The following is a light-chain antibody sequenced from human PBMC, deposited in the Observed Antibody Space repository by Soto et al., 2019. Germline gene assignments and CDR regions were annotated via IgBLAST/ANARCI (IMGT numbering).Light chain of an antibody. V-gene: IGLV3-1*01. CDR3: QAWDSGTVL. CDR2: EDK. Sequence: SYELTQPPSVSVSPGQTASITCSGDKLGDKYTCWYQQKPGQSPVLVIYEDKKRPSGIPERFSGSNSENTATLTISGTQAMDEADYYCQAWDSGTVLFGGGTQLTVL. J-gene: IGLJ2*01. CDR1: KLGDKY.